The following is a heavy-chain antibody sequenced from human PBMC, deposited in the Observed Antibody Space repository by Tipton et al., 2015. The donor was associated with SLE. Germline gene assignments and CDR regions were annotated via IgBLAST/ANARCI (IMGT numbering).Heavy chain of an antibody. CDR1: GFTFSSYW. V-gene: IGHV3-9*01. Sequence: RSLRLSCAASGFTFSSYWMHWVRQAPGKGLEWVSGISWQSANIAYADSVKGRFTISRDNAKNSLYLQMNSLRSEDTALYYCAKDRSALRGYYYDLWGQGALVTVSS. CDR3: AKDRSALRGYYYDL. D-gene: IGHD3-22*01. CDR2: ISWQSANI. J-gene: IGHJ4*02.